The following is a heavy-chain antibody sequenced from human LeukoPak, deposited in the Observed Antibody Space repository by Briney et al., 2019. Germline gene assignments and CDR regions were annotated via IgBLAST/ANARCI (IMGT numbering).Heavy chain of an antibody. CDR2: IYSGGST. J-gene: IGHJ4*02. CDR3: AKDRGHSTGWYTEY. CDR1: GFTVSSNY. D-gene: IGHD6-19*01. Sequence: QTGGSLRLSCAASGFTVSSNYMSWVRQAPGKGLEWVSVIYSGGSTYYADSVKGRFTISRDNSKNTLYLQMNSLRAEDTAVYYCAKDRGHSTGWYTEYWGQGTLVTVSS. V-gene: IGHV3-66*01.